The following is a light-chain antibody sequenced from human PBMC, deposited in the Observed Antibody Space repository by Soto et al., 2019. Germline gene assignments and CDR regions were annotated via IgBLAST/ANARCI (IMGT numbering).Light chain of an antibody. Sequence: LTQPPSASGSPGQSVTISCAGTSSDVGGYNYVSWYQQYPGKVPKLMIYEVSERPSGVPDRFSGSKSGNTAFLTVSGLQAEFEADYYCRSFAYSAYVFGTGTKFT. J-gene: IGLJ1*01. CDR1: SSDVGGYNY. CDR3: RSFAYSAYV. V-gene: IGLV2-8*01. CDR2: EVS.